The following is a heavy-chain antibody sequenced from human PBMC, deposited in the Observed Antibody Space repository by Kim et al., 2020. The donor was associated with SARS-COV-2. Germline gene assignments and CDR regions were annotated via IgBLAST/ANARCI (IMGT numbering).Heavy chain of an antibody. D-gene: IGHD3-3*01. J-gene: IGHJ4*02. CDR1: GFTFDDYA. CDR3: AKSSGVLVFFDSFDS. V-gene: IGHV3-43*02. Sequence: GGSLRLSCTASGFTFDDYAMHWVRQAPGKGLEWLSLVSADGGSTYYADSVKGRFSISRDNRKNSLFLHMNSLTSEDIAFYYCAKSSGVLVFFDSFDSWGQGTLVTVSS. CDR2: VSADGGST.